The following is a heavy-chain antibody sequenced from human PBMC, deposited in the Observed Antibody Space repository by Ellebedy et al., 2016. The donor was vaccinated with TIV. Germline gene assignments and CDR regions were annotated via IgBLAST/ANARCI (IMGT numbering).Heavy chain of an antibody. CDR2: INAGNGNT. CDR3: AREDTLVGATAMYYFDY. Sequence: AASVKVSCKASGYTFTTYAMHWVRQAPGQRLEWMGWINAGNGNTKYSQKFQGRVTITRDTSASTAFVELSSLRSEDTAVYYCAREDTLVGATAMYYFDYWGQGTLVTVSS. J-gene: IGHJ4*02. V-gene: IGHV1-3*01. CDR1: GYTFTTYA. D-gene: IGHD1-26*01.